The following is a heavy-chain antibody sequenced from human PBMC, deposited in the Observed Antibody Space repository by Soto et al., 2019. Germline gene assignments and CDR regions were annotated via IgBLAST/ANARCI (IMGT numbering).Heavy chain of an antibody. CDR1: GGSMSSYY. Sequence: QVHLQQSGPGLVNPSETLSLTCTVSGGSMSSYYWTWIRQPAGQGLEWIGRVYSSGGTHYNPSLKSRVTISLDTSKNQFSLRLISVTDADTAVYYCARGQRFSDWFDPWGQGPLVTVSS. V-gene: IGHV4-4*07. CDR3: ARGQRFSDWFDP. CDR2: VYSSGGT. J-gene: IGHJ5*02. D-gene: IGHD3-3*01.